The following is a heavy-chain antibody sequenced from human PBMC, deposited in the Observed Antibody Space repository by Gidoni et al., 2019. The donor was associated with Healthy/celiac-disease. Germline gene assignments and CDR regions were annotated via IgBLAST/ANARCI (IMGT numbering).Heavy chain of an antibody. V-gene: IGHV3-23*01. CDR2: IRGSGGST. J-gene: IGHJ4*01. D-gene: IGHD3-10*01. CDR3: ATGSEYYYGSGRPVYFDY. CDR1: GFTFSSYA. Sequence: EVQLLESGGGLVQPGGSLRLSCAASGFTFSSYAMSWVRKAPGKGLEWVSAIRGSGGSTYYADAVKGRFTISRDNSKNMMYLQMNSLRAEDTAVYYCATGSEYYYGSGRPVYFDYWGHGTLVTVSS.